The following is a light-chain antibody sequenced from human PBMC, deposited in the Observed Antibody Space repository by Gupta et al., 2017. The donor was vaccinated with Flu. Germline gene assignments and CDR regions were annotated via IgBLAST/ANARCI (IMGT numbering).Light chain of an antibody. J-gene: IGLJ2*01. CDR3: QAWDNSAVV. V-gene: IGLV3-1*01. CDR1: KLGESY. Sequence: SYDLIQPPSVSVSPGQTATITCSGNKLGESYASWYQQKPGQPPVELIYQDNKRPSGIPDRFSGSSSGNTVTLTISGSQAVDEADYYCQAWDNSAVVFGGGTKLAVL. CDR2: QDN.